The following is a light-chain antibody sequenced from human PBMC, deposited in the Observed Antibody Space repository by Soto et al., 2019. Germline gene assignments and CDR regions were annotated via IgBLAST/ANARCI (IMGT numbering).Light chain of an antibody. Sequence: EKVMTLSPGTLSVYPEERATLSCRASQSVSSNLAWYQQKPGQAPRLLISDASTRATGIPARFSGSGSGTEFTLTITRLQSEDFAVYYCQQYNNWPPTTFGEGTRLEIK. CDR3: QQYNNWPPTT. CDR1: QSVSSN. J-gene: IGKJ5*01. CDR2: DAS. V-gene: IGKV3D-15*01.